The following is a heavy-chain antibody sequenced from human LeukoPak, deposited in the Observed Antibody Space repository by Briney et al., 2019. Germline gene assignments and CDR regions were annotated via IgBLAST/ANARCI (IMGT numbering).Heavy chain of an antibody. Sequence: ASVKVSCKASGYTFTGYYMHWVRQAPGQGLEWMGWINPNSGGTNYAQKFQGRVTMTTDTSTSTAYMELRSLRSDDTAVYYCARDLGLHYYDSSGYYYSLAFDIWGQGTMVTVSS. CDR2: INPNSGGT. V-gene: IGHV1-2*02. CDR3: ARDLGLHYYDSSGYYYSLAFDI. CDR1: GYTFTGYY. J-gene: IGHJ3*02. D-gene: IGHD3-22*01.